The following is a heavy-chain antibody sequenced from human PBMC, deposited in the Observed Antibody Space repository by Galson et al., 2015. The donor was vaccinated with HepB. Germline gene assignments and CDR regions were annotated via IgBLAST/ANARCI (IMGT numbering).Heavy chain of an antibody. V-gene: IGHV3-30*18. Sequence: LRLSCAASGFAFNRYGMHWVRQAPGKGLEWLAVISYGGNQKYYSESAKGRFTISRDNSRNTVYLQMSSLRIEDTAVYYCAKDGYYYGSGYFQMDYWGQGTLVTVSS. D-gene: IGHD3-10*01. CDR1: GFAFNRYG. CDR3: AKDGYYYGSGYFQMDY. CDR2: ISYGGNQK. J-gene: IGHJ4*02.